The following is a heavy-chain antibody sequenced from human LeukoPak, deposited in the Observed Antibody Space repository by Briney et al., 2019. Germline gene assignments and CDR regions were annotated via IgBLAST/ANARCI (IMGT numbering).Heavy chain of an antibody. Sequence: GGSLRLSCAASGFTFSRYSMNWVRQAPGKGLEWVSSISSSSSYIYYADSVKGRFTISRDNAKNSLYLQMNSLRAEDTAVYYCARYSPPSEVDVWGKGTTVTVSS. D-gene: IGHD2-21*01. V-gene: IGHV3-21*01. CDR2: ISSSSSYI. J-gene: IGHJ6*04. CDR3: ARYSPPSEVDV. CDR1: GFTFSRYS.